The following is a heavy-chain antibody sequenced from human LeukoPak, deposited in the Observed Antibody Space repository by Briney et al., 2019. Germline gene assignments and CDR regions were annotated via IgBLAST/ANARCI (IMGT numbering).Heavy chain of an antibody. CDR3: ARDHGSSTSCYVNWFDP. Sequence: QSGGSLRLSCAASGFTFSSYWMHWVRQAPGKGLVWVSRINSDGSSTSYADSVKGRFTISRDNAKNTLYLQMNSLRAEDTAVYYCARDHGSSTSCYVNWFDPWAREPWSPSPQ. CDR1: GFTFSSYW. J-gene: IGHJ5*02. V-gene: IGHV3-74*01. D-gene: IGHD2-2*01. CDR2: INSDGSST.